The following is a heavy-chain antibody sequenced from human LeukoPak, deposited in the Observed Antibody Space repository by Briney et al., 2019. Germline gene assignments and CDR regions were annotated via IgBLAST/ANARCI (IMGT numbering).Heavy chain of an antibody. V-gene: IGHV4-59*01. CDR3: AREFYDILTGYYPEGAFDI. J-gene: IGHJ3*02. CDR1: GGSISSYY. Sequence: SETLSLTCTVSGGSISSYYWSWIRQPPGKGLEWIGYIYYSGSTNYNPSLKSRVTMSVDTSKNQFSLKLSSVTAADTAVYYCAREFYDILTGYYPEGAFDIWGQGTMVTVSS. D-gene: IGHD3-9*01. CDR2: IYYSGST.